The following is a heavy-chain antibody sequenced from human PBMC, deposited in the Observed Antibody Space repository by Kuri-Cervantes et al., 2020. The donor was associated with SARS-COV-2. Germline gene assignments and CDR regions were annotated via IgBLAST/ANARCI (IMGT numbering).Heavy chain of an antibody. Sequence: GSLRLSCAASGFTFSDYYMSWIRQAPGKGLEWVSYISSSGSTIYYADSVKGRFTISRDNAKNSLYLQMNSLRAEDTAVYYCARDYRITMVRVGAFDIWGQGTMVTVSS. D-gene: IGHD3-10*01. CDR3: ARDYRITMVRVGAFDI. J-gene: IGHJ3*02. CDR1: GFTFSDYY. V-gene: IGHV3-11*04. CDR2: ISSSGSTI.